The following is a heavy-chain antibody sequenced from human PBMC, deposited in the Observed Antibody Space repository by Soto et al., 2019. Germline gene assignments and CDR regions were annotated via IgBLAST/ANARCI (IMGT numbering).Heavy chain of an antibody. CDR2: NSPGDAGT. J-gene: IGHJ4*02. CDR3: ARRRGEGYYYDSSGYYFFDS. Sequence: GESLKVSCTGSGYRFTTDCVGWVRQMPGKGMERMGTNSPGDAGTRYSPSFQGQVTTSADKSISTAYLQWSSLKASDTAMYYCARRRGEGYYYDSSGYYFFDSWGQGTLVTVSS. D-gene: IGHD3-22*01. CDR1: GYRFTTDC. V-gene: IGHV5-51*03.